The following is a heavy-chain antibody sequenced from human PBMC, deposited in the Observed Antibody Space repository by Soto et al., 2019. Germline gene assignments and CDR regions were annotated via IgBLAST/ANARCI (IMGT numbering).Heavy chain of an antibody. D-gene: IGHD1-26*01. V-gene: IGHV4-34*01. J-gene: IGHJ4*02. CDR2: INHSGST. CDR1: GGSFSGYY. CDR3: AREVGATRALFY. Sequence: EQLQQWGAGLLKPSETLSLTCAVYGGSFSGYYWSWIRQPPGKGLEWIGEINHSGSTNYNPSLKSRVTISVDTSKNQFSLNLSSVTAADTAVYYCAREVGATRALFYWGQGTLVTVSS.